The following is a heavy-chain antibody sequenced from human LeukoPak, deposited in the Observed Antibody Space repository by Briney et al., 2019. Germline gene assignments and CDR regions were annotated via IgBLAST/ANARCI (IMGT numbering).Heavy chain of an antibody. CDR2: INAGNGNT. Sequence: ASVKVSCKASGYTFTSYAMHWVRQAPGQRLEWMGWINAGNGNTKYSQKFQGRVTMTRDTSTSTVYMELSSLRSEDTAVYYCAREGGYQPLDYWGQGTLVTVSS. V-gene: IGHV1-3*01. CDR3: AREGGYQPLDY. CDR1: GYTFTSYA. D-gene: IGHD2-2*01. J-gene: IGHJ4*02.